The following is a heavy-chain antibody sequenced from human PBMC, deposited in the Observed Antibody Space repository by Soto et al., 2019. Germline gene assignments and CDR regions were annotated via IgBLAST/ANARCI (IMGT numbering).Heavy chain of an antibody. CDR3: ARVRCSSTSCYYFDY. Sequence: ASVKVSCKASGYTFTSYAMHWVRQAPGQRLEWMGWINAGNGNTKYSQKFQGRVTITRDTSASTAYMELSSLRSEDTAVYYCARVRCSSTSCYYFDYWGQGTLVTVSS. CDR1: GYTFTSYA. V-gene: IGHV1-3*01. CDR2: INAGNGNT. D-gene: IGHD2-2*01. J-gene: IGHJ4*02.